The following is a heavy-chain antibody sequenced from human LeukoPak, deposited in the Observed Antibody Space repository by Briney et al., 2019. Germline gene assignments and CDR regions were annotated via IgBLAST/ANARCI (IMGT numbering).Heavy chain of an antibody. CDR1: GFTFRNYG. J-gene: IGHJ6*02. CDR2: ISSDGGTD. CDR3: ARDGPAYTSRWYDYYYGLDV. Sequence: GGSLRLSCAASGFTFRNYGIHWVRQAPGKGLEWVAVISSDGGTDYYADSVKGRFTISRDNSMNTVHVQMNSLRAEDTAVYFCARDGPAYTSRWYDYYYGLDVWGQGTTVTVSS. D-gene: IGHD2-2*01. V-gene: IGHV3-30*03.